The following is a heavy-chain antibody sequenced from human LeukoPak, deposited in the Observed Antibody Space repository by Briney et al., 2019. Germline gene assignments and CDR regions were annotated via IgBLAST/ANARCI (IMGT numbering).Heavy chain of an antibody. CDR2: ISGSGGTT. Sequence: GGSLRLSCAASGFTFSSYAMSWVRQAPGKGLEWASTISGSGGTTYYADSVKGQFTISRDNSKNTLYLQMNSLRAEDTAVYYCAKPRDIVATISALCWGQGTLVTVSS. D-gene: IGHD5-12*01. CDR1: GFTFSSYA. J-gene: IGHJ4*02. CDR3: AKPRDIVATISALC. V-gene: IGHV3-23*01.